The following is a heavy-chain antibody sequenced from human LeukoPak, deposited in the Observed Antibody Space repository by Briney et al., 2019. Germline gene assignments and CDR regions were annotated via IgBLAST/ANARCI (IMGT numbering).Heavy chain of an antibody. D-gene: IGHD6-19*01. V-gene: IGHV5-51*01. CDR1: GFSFPIYW. J-gene: IGHJ6*03. Sequence: GESLKISCQGSGFSFPIYWIGWVRQMPGEGLEWMGNIYPGDSDTTYSPPFQGQVSISADRSISTAYLQWSSLKTSDSAIYYCARRVGSKSSGYYMDVWGNGTTVTVSS. CDR3: ARRVGSKSSGYYMDV. CDR2: IYPGDSDT.